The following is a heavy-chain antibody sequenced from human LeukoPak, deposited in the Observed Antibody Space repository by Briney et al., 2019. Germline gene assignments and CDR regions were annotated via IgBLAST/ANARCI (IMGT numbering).Heavy chain of an antibody. J-gene: IGHJ4*02. Sequence: ASVKVSCKASGYTFTSYGISWVRQAPGQGLEWMGWISAYNGNTNYAQKLQGRVTMTTDTSTSTAYMELRSLRSDDTAVYYCAREYSSGWYWWYFDYWGQGTLVTVSS. V-gene: IGHV1-18*01. CDR3: AREYSSGWYWWYFDY. D-gene: IGHD6-19*01. CDR1: GYTFTSYG. CDR2: ISAYNGNT.